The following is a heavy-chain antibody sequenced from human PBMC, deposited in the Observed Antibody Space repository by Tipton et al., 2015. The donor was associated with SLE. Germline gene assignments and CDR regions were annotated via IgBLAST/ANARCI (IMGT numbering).Heavy chain of an antibody. CDR3: AREWSSFDF. J-gene: IGHJ4*02. CDR2: VSYSGST. CDR1: GGSINVYY. D-gene: IGHD2-15*01. V-gene: IGHV4-59*01. Sequence: TLSLTCSVSGGSINVYYWSWVRQPPGKGLEWIGYVSYSGSTNYNPSLQSRVTISVDTSKNQFSLTLTSVTAADTAVYYCAREWSSFDFWGQGTLVTVSS.